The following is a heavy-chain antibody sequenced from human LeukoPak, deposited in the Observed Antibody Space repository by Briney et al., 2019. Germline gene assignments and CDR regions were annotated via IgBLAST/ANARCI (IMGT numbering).Heavy chain of an antibody. CDR3: ARRRSPSETGAFDI. J-gene: IGHJ3*02. V-gene: IGHV4-38-2*02. CDR2: IYQSGST. Sequence: SETLSLTCTVSGYSISSGYYWGWIQQSPGKGLEWIGTIYQSGSTYYNPSLKSRVTISVDTSKNQFSLKLSSVTAADTAVYYCARRRSPSETGAFDIWGQGTMVTVSS. D-gene: IGHD5-24*01. CDR1: GYSISSGYY.